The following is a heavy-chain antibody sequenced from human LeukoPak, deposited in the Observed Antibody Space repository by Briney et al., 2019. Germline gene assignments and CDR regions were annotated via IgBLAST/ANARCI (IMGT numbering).Heavy chain of an antibody. J-gene: IGHJ6*03. CDR2: ISWDGGST. CDR1: GFTFDDYA. Sequence: GGSLRLSCAASGFTFDDYAMHWVRQAPGKGLEWVSLISWDGGSTHYADSVKGRFTISRDNSKNSLYLQMNSLRAEDTALYYCAKDGLFGVVTPYYYYYMDVWGKGTTVTVSS. D-gene: IGHD3-3*01. V-gene: IGHV3-43D*04. CDR3: AKDGLFGVVTPYYYYYMDV.